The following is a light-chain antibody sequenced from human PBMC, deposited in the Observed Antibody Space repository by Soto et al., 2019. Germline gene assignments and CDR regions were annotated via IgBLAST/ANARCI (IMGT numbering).Light chain of an antibody. CDR2: DAS. CDR1: QSVDYW. CDR3: QHYNGRWT. J-gene: IGKJ1*01. V-gene: IGKV1-5*01. Sequence: DIQMTQSPSTLSASVGDRVSITCRASQSVDYWLAWYQQKSGKAPKLLIYDASTLVSGVPSRFSGSGSGTEFTLTISSLQADDFATYYCQHYNGRWTFGQGTKVEIK.